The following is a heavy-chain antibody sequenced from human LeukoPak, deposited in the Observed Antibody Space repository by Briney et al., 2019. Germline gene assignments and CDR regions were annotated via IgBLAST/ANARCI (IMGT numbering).Heavy chain of an antibody. D-gene: IGHD2-21*01. J-gene: IGHJ5*02. CDR1: GGSVYSGTYY. CDR3: ASGLRRDWFDP. Sequence: SETLSLTCIVSGGSVYSGTYYWSWVRQPPGKGLEWIGYVYYSGSTNYNPSLESRVTISLDTSKNQFSLRLSSVTAADTAVYYCASGLRRDWFDPWGQGTLVTVSS. CDR2: VYYSGST. V-gene: IGHV4-61*01.